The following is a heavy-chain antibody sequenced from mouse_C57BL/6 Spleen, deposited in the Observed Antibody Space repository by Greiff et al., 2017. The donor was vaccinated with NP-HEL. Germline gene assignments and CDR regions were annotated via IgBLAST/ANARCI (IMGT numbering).Heavy chain of an antibody. CDR3: ARWVTTVVNYFDY. CDR1: GYTFTSYW. J-gene: IGHJ2*01. V-gene: IGHV1-64*01. CDR2: IHPNSGST. Sequence: QVQLQQPGAELVKPGASVKLSCKASGYTFTSYWMHWVKQRPGQGLEWIGMIHPNSGSTNSNEKFKSKATLTVDKSSSTAYMQLRSLTSEDSAVYYCARWVTTVVNYFDYWGQGTTLTVSS. D-gene: IGHD1-1*01.